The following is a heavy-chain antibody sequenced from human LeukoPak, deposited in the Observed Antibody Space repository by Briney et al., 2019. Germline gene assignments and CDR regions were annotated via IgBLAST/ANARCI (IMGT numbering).Heavy chain of an antibody. CDR3: ARGITMIVVVPGY. CDR2: INAGNGNT. Sequence: ASVKVSCKASGYTFTSYAMHWVRQAPGQRLEWMGWINAGNGNTKYSQKFQGRVTITRDTSASTAYMELSSLRSEDTAVYYCARGITMIVVVPGYWGQGTPVTVSS. J-gene: IGHJ4*02. CDR1: GYTFTSYA. V-gene: IGHV1-3*01. D-gene: IGHD3-22*01.